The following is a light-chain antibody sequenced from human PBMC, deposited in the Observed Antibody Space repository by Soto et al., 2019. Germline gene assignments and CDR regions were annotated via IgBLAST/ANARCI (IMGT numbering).Light chain of an antibody. J-gene: IGLJ2*01. CDR1: SGDVGGYNS. Sequence: QSVLTQPPSASGSPGQSVTISCTGTSGDVGGYNSVSWYQQHPGKAPKLMIYEVSKRPSGVPDRFSASKSGNTASLTVSGLQAEDEADYYCSSYAGSNKYVLFGGGTKLTVL. CDR3: SSYAGSNKYVL. CDR2: EVS. V-gene: IGLV2-8*01.